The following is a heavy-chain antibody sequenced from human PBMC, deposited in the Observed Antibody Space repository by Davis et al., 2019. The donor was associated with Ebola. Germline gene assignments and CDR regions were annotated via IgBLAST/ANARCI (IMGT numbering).Heavy chain of an antibody. D-gene: IGHD6-19*01. CDR1: GGSFSGYY. CDR2: INHSGST. CDR3: ARASGWSFDY. J-gene: IGHJ4*02. V-gene: IGHV4-34*01. Sequence: GSLRLSCAVYGGSFSGYYWSWIRQPPGKGLEWIGEINHSGSTNYNPSLKSRVTISVDTSKNQFSLKLSSVTAADTAVYYCARASGWSFDYWGQGTLVTVSS.